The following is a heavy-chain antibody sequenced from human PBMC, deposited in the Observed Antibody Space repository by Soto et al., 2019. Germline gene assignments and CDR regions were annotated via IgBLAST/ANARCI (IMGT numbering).Heavy chain of an antibody. CDR3: ARGPPDYYDSSGYYPTEFDY. Sequence: SVKVSCKASGGTFSSYAISWVRRAPGEGLEWMGGIIPICGTANSAQKFQGRVTITADESTSTAYMELSSLRSEDTAVYYCARGPPDYYDSSGYYPTEFDYWGQGTLVTVSS. CDR2: IIPICGTA. V-gene: IGHV1-69*13. CDR1: GGTFSSYA. D-gene: IGHD3-22*01. J-gene: IGHJ4*02.